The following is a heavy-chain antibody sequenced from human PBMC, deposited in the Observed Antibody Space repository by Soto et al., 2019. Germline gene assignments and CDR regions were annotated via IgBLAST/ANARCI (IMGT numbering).Heavy chain of an antibody. Sequence: ASVKVSCKVSGHTLTELSMHWVRQAPGKGLEWMGGFDPEDGETIYAQKFQGRVTMTEDTSTDTAYVELSSLRSEDTAVYYCAKDYGDIVVVPAASMDVWGQETTVTVSS. CDR2: FDPEDGET. CDR1: GHTLTELS. D-gene: IGHD2-2*01. V-gene: IGHV1-24*01. J-gene: IGHJ6*02. CDR3: AKDYGDIVVVPAASMDV.